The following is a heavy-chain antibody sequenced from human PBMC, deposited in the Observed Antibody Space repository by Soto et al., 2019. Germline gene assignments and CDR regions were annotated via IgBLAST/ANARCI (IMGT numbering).Heavy chain of an antibody. D-gene: IGHD3-3*01. CDR1: GGTFSSYA. CDR2: IIPIFGTA. Sequence: QVQLVQSGAEVKKPGSSVKVSCKASGGTFSSYAISWVRQAPGQGLEWMGGIIPIFGTANYAQKFQGRVTITADESTSTAYMELSSLRSEDTAVYYCARDLGYDFWSGQMPDVDVWGQGTTVTVSS. V-gene: IGHV1-69*12. CDR3: ARDLGYDFWSGQMPDVDV. J-gene: IGHJ6*02.